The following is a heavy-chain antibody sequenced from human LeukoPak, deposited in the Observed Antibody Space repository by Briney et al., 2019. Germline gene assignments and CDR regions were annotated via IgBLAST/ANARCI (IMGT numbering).Heavy chain of an antibody. CDR2: ISGSGGGT. CDR3: ARRYCSAGSYYSGANY. J-gene: IGHJ4*02. Sequence: GGSLRLSCVASGFTFTTYAMSWVRQAPGRGLGWVSAISGSGGGTYYADSVKGRFTISRDNSQNTLYLQMISLRAEDTALYYCARRYCSAGSYYSGANYWGQGTLVTVSS. D-gene: IGHD2-15*01. CDR1: GFTFTTYA. V-gene: IGHV3-23*01.